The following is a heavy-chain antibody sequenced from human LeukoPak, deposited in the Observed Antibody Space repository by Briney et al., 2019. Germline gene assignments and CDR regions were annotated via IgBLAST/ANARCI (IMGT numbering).Heavy chain of an antibody. CDR3: ARVLSSSWVNYYYYYMDI. Sequence: GASVKVSCKASGYTFTSYGISWVRQAPGQGLEWMGWISAYNGNTNYAQKLQGRVTMTTDTSTSTAYMELRSLRSDDTAAYYCARVLSSSWVNYYYYYMDIWGKGTTVTVSS. V-gene: IGHV1-18*01. CDR2: ISAYNGNT. J-gene: IGHJ6*03. D-gene: IGHD6-13*01. CDR1: GYTFTSYG.